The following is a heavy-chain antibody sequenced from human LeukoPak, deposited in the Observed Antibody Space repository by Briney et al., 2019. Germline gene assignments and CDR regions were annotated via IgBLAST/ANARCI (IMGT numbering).Heavy chain of an antibody. CDR1: GFTFSRYA. D-gene: IGHD1-26*01. V-gene: IGHV3-23*01. Sequence: PGGSLRLSCAASGFTFSRYAMSWVRQAPGKGLEWVSAISGSGGSTYYADSVKGRFTISRDNSKNTLYLQMNSLRAEDTAVYYCAKDLVGATRCRFDYWGQGTLVTVSS. J-gene: IGHJ4*02. CDR2: ISGSGGST. CDR3: AKDLVGATRCRFDY.